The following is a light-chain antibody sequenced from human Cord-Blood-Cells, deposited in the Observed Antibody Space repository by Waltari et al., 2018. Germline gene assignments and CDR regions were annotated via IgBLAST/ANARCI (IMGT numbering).Light chain of an antibody. V-gene: IGKV3-20*01. J-gene: IGKJ2*01. CDR3: RQYGSSPYT. CDR2: GAS. Sequence: EIVLTQSPGTLSLSPGERATLSCRASQSVSSSYLAWNQQKPCQAPRLLIYGASSRATGIPDRFSGSGSGTDFTLTISRLGPEDFAVFYCRQYGSSPYTFGQVTKLEIK. CDR1: QSVSSSY.